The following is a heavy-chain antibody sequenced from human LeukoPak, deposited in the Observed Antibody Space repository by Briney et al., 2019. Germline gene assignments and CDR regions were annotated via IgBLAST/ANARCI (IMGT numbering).Heavy chain of an antibody. CDR2: IIPIFGTA. CDR3: ASQHYCTNGVCWSYANY. Sequence: ASVKVSCKASGGTFSSYAISWVRQAPGQGLEWMGGIIPIFGTANYAQKFQGRVTITADKSTSTAYMELSSLRSEDTAVYYCASQHYCTNGVCWSYANYWGQGTLVTVSS. V-gene: IGHV1-69*06. D-gene: IGHD2-8*01. J-gene: IGHJ4*02. CDR1: GGTFSSYA.